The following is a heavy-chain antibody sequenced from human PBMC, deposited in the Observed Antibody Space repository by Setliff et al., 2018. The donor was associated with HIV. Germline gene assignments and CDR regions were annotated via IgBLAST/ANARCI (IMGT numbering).Heavy chain of an antibody. CDR2: IHTSGST. V-gene: IGHV4-61*09. D-gene: IGHD2-2*01. CDR1: GGSISSDTHY. J-gene: IGHJ5*02. Sequence: PSETLSLTCSVSGGSISSDTHYWSWIRQPAGKGLEWIGHIHTSGSTDFNPSLKSRVTISVDTSKNQFSLKLSSVTAADTAVYYCARDRYCSSTSCYDNWFNPWGQGTLVTVSS. CDR3: ARDRYCSSTSCYDNWFNP.